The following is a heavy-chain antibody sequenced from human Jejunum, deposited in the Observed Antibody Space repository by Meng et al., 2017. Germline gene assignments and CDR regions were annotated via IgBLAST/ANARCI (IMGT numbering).Heavy chain of an antibody. D-gene: IGHD1-26*01. CDR1: GDSVSSDNYY. J-gene: IGHJ4*02. CDR3: ARTPLYSGSYYFDP. V-gene: IGHV4-61*03. Sequence: QVQVQEAGPGLVRPSETLSLTCTVSGDSVSSDNYYWSWIRQPPGKGLEWIGYVYYSGHTDCNPSLKRRLSISIDTSKNHFSLKLSSVTAADTAVYYCARTPLYSGSYYFDPWGQGALVTVSS. CDR2: VYYSGHT.